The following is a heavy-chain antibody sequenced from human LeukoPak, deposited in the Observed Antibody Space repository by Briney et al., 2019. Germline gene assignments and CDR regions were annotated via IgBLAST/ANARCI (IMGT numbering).Heavy chain of an antibody. CDR1: GYSFTSYW. CDR3: AIDYGDYYWFDP. V-gene: IGHV5-10-1*01. Sequence: GESLKISCKGSGYSFTSYWISWVRQMPGKGLEWMGRIDPSDSYTNYSPSFQGHVSISADKSISTAYLQWSSLKASDTAMYYCAIDYGDYYWFDPWGQGTLVTVSS. CDR2: IDPSDSYT. J-gene: IGHJ5*02. D-gene: IGHD4-17*01.